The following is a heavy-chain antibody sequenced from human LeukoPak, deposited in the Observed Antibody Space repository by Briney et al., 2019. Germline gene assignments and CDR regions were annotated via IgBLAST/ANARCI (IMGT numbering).Heavy chain of an antibody. Sequence: SETLSLTCAVYGGSFSGYYWSWIRQPPGKGLEWIGEINHSGSTNYNPSLKSRVTISVDTSKNQFSLKLSSVTAADTAVYYCARPGIAARNYYYYYMDVWGKGTTVTDSS. V-gene: IGHV4-34*01. CDR2: INHSGST. D-gene: IGHD6-6*01. CDR1: GGSFSGYY. CDR3: ARPGIAARNYYYYYMDV. J-gene: IGHJ6*03.